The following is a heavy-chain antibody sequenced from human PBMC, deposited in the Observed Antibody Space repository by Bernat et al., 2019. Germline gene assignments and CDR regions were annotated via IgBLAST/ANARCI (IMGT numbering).Heavy chain of an antibody. CDR1: GFTVSSNY. CDR3: ARDRLAPQTGKYYYYYGMDV. Sequence: EVQLVESGGGLIQPGGSLRLFCAASGFTVSSNYMSWVRQAPGEGLEWVSVFYSGGSRYYAGSIKCRYTISRDNSKNTLYLQMTSLRAEDTAVYYCARDRLAPQTGKYYYYYGMDVWGQGTTVTVSS. D-gene: IGHD1-1*01. CDR2: FYSGGSR. J-gene: IGHJ6*02. V-gene: IGHV3-53*01.